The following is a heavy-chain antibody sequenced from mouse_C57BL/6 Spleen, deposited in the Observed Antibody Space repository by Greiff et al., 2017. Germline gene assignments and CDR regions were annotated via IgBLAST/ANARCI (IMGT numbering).Heavy chain of an antibody. CDR2: IRSKSSNYAT. CDR1: GFTFNTYA. J-gene: IGHJ3*01. V-gene: IGHV10-3*01. D-gene: IGHD1-1*01. CDR3: VKATVGGTWFAY. Sequence: EVQLVESGGGLVQPKGSLKLSCAASGFTFNTYAMHWVRQAPGKGLEWVARIRSKSSNYATYYADSVKDRFTISRDDSQSMLYLQMNNLKTEDTAMYYCVKATVGGTWFAYWGQGTLVTVSA.